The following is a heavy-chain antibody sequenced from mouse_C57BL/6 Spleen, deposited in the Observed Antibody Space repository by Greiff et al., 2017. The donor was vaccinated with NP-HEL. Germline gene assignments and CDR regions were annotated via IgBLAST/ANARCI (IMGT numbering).Heavy chain of an antibody. CDR2: IWRGGST. CDR3: AKNRKDWYFDV. CDR1: GFSLTSYG. V-gene: IGHV2-5*01. J-gene: IGHJ1*03. Sequence: VQLQQSGPGLVQPSQSLSITCTVSGFSLTSYGVHWVRQSPGKGLEWLGVIWRGGSTDYNAAFMSRLSITKDNSKSQVFLKMNILQADDTAIYYCAKNRKDWYFDVWGTGTTVTVSS.